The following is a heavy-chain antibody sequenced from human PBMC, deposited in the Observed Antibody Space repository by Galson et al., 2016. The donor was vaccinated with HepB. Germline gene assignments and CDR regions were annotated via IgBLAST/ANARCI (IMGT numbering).Heavy chain of an antibody. J-gene: IGHJ4*02. CDR2: FDPDNGET. CDR1: AYTVTEFS. Sequence: SVKVSCKVSAYTVTEFSIHWVRQGPGKGLEWMGGFDPDNGETVYAQILQGRVSLTDDISTDTVYLELSSLRSEDTAVYYCAGGYFEYWGQGTQVTVSS. V-gene: IGHV1-24*01. CDR3: AGGYFEY.